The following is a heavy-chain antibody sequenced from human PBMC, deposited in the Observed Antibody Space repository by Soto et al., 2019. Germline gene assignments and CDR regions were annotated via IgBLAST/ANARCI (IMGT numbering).Heavy chain of an antibody. CDR3: AKSNPSPAAM. Sequence: EVQLLESGGGLVQPGGSLRLSCAASGFTFNTYAMTWVRQAPGKGLEWVSGVSGSGGRTYYADFVKGRFTISRDNSKNTLYLQMNSLRAEDTAVYYCAKSNPSPAAMWGKGTAVTVSS. CDR1: GFTFNTYA. D-gene: IGHD2-2*01. CDR2: VSGSGGRT. J-gene: IGHJ6*04. V-gene: IGHV3-23*01.